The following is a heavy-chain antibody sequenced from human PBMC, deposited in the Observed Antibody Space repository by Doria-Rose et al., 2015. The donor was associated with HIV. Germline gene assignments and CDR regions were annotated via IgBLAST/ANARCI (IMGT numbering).Heavy chain of an antibody. J-gene: IGHJ4*02. CDR3: ARIKSSRWYHKYYFDF. Sequence: QITLKESGPVLVKPTETLTLTCTVSGVSLSSPGMGVSWIRQPPGKALEWLANIFSYDERSYKTSLKSRLTISRGTSKSQVVLTMTYMDPVDTATYYCARIKSSRWYHKYYFDFWGQGTLVIVPA. V-gene: IGHV2-26*01. CDR2: IFSYDER. CDR1: GVSLSSPGMG. D-gene: IGHD6-13*01.